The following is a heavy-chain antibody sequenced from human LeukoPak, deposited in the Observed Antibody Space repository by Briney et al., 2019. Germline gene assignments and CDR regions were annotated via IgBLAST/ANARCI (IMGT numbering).Heavy chain of an antibody. CDR2: IYYSGST. CDR1: GGSIRGYY. D-gene: IGHD2-15*01. Sequence: PSETLSLTCTISGGSIRGYYWSWIRQHPGKGLEWIGYIYYSGSTYYNPSLKSRVTISVDTSKNQFSLKLSSVTAADTAVYYCARWTPRGCSGGSCYYFDYWGQGTLVTVSS. V-gene: IGHV4-31*03. J-gene: IGHJ4*02. CDR3: ARWTPRGCSGGSCYYFDY.